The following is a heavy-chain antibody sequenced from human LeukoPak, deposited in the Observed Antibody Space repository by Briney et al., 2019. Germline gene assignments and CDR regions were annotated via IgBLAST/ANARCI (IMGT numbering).Heavy chain of an antibody. Sequence: GGSLRLSCAASGFTFSRYAMSWVRQAPGKGLEWVSAISGSGGSTYYADSVKGRFTISRDNSKNTLYLQMNSLRAEDTAVYYCAKDYSVLLSFGETIYDYWGQGTLVTVSS. CDR1: GFTFSRYA. J-gene: IGHJ4*02. CDR3: AKDYSVLLSFGETIYDY. CDR2: ISGSGGST. V-gene: IGHV3-23*01. D-gene: IGHD3-10*01.